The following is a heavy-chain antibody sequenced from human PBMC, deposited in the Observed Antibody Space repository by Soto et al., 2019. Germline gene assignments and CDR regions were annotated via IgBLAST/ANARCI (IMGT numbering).Heavy chain of an antibody. J-gene: IGHJ6*02. CDR1: GFTFSSYA. CDR2: ISGSGGTT. Sequence: PGGSLRLSCAASGFTFSSYAMNWVRQAPGKGLEWVSAISGSGGTTNYADSVKGRFTISRDNAKNSVYLQMNSLRREDTALYYCARSWSGSTSGRVDVWGQGTTVTVSS. D-gene: IGHD3-3*01. CDR3: ARSWSGSTSGRVDV. V-gene: IGHV3-23*01.